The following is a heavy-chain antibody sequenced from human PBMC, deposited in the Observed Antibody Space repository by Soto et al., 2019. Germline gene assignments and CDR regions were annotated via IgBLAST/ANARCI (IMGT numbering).Heavy chain of an antibody. CDR1: GDSVSSGGYY. Sequence: SETLSLTCTVSGDSVSSGGYYWTWIRQPPGKGLEWIGCIYYTGSTHYNPSLKSRVTISVDTSNNQFSLKLSSVTAADTAVYYCATQEVGGSYVYTFDPWGQGTPVTVSS. V-gene: IGHV4-61*08. CDR2: IYYTGST. CDR3: ATQEVGGSYVYTFDP. D-gene: IGHD1-26*01. J-gene: IGHJ5*02.